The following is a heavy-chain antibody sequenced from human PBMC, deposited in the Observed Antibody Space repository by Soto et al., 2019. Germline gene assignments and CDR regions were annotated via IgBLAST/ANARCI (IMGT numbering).Heavy chain of an antibody. J-gene: IGHJ4*02. CDR3: ARVRYSSGWYPTRDPLYYFDY. CDR1: GGSISSYY. Sequence: PSETLSLTCTVSGGSISSYYWSWIRQPPGKGLEWIGYIYYSGSTNYNPSLKSRVTISVDTSKNQFSLKLSSVTAADTAVYYCARVRYSSGWYPTRDPLYYFDYWGQGTQVTVSS. CDR2: IYYSGST. D-gene: IGHD6-19*01. V-gene: IGHV4-59*01.